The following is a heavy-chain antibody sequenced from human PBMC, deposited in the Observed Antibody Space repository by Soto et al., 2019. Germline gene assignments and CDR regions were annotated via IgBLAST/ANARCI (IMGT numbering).Heavy chain of an antibody. V-gene: IGHV3-23*01. D-gene: IGHD3-22*01. Sequence: GGSLRLSCAASGFTFSSYAMSWVRQAPGKGLEWVSAISGSGGSTYYADSVKGRFTISRDNSKNTLYLQMNSLRAEDTAVYYCAKASHYYDSSGYYPSAIDYWGQGTLVTVSS. CDR3: AKASHYYDSSGYYPSAIDY. CDR1: GFTFSSYA. J-gene: IGHJ4*02. CDR2: ISGSGGST.